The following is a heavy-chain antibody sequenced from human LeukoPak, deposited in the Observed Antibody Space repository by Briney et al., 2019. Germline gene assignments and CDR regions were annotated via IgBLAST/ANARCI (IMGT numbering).Heavy chain of an antibody. D-gene: IGHD3-3*01. J-gene: IGHJ4*02. V-gene: IGHV3-7*03. Sequence: GGSLRLSCAASGFTFSSYWMSWVRQAPGKGLEWVANIKQDGSEKYYVDSVKGRITISRDNAKNSLYLQMNSLRAEDTAVYYCARAPPYYDFWSGYEGGGYFDYWGQGTLVTVSS. CDR1: GFTFSSYW. CDR2: IKQDGSEK. CDR3: ARAPPYYDFWSGYEGGGYFDY.